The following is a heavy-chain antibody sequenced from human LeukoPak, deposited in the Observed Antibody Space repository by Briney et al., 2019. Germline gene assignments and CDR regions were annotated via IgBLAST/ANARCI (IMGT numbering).Heavy chain of an antibody. CDR1: GGSISSSSYY. CDR2: IYYSGST. CDR3: ARHGAAAGPNDY. Sequence: SETLSLTCTVSGGSISSSSYYWGWIRQPPGKGLEWIGSIYYSGSTYYNPSLKSRVTISVDTSKNQFSLKLSSVTAADTAVYYCARHGAAAGPNDYWGQGTLVTVSS. V-gene: IGHV4-39*01. J-gene: IGHJ4*02. D-gene: IGHD6-13*01.